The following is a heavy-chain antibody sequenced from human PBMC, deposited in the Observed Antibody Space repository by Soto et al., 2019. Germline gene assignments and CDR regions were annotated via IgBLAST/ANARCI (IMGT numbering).Heavy chain of an antibody. D-gene: IGHD3-3*01. J-gene: IGHJ6*02. CDR3: ARDQYYDFWSGYYSGGYYGMDV. V-gene: IGHV3-48*02. Sequence: PGGSLRLSCAASGFTFSSYSMNWVRQAPGKGLEWVSYISSSSTIYYADSVKGRFPISRDNAKNSLYLQMNSLRDEDTAVYYCARDQYYDFWSGYYSGGYYGMDVWGQGTTVTVSS. CDR2: ISSSSTI. CDR1: GFTFSSYS.